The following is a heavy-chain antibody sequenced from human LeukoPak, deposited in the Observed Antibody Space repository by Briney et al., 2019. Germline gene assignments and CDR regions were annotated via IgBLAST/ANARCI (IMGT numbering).Heavy chain of an antibody. J-gene: IGHJ6*03. Sequence: PGGSLRLFCAASGFTFSSYWMSWVRQAPGKGLEWVANIKQDGSEKYYVDSVKGRFTISRDNAKNSLYLQMNSLRAEDTAVYYCASELVVPGYYYYMDVWGKGTTVTVSS. CDR3: ASELVVPGYYYYMDV. V-gene: IGHV3-7*01. D-gene: IGHD2-15*01. CDR1: GFTFSSYW. CDR2: IKQDGSEK.